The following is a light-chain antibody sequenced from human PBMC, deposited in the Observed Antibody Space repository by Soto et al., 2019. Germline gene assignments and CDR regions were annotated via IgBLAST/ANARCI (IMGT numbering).Light chain of an antibody. CDR3: SSYPSSNTWV. CDR2: EVG. Sequence: QSALTQPASVSGSPGQSITISCTGPSSDLLGYNYVSWYQQYPGKAPKLLIYEVGNRPSGVSNRFSGSKSDITASLTISAIQAEDEADYYCSSYPSSNTWVFGGGTKLTVL. V-gene: IGLV2-14*01. CDR1: SSDLLGYNY. J-gene: IGLJ2*01.